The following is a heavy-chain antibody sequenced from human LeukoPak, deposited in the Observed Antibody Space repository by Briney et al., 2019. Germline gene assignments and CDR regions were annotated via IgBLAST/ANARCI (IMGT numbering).Heavy chain of an antibody. CDR2: INSDGSST. Sequence: GGSLRLSCAASGFTFSTYWMHWVRQAPGKGLVWVSRINSDGSSTNYADSVKGRFTISRDNAKNTLYLQMNSLRAEDTAVYYCARVPSTTLFDYWGQGTLVTVSS. CDR3: ARVPSTTLFDY. V-gene: IGHV3-74*01. CDR1: GFTFSTYW. D-gene: IGHD1-14*01. J-gene: IGHJ4*02.